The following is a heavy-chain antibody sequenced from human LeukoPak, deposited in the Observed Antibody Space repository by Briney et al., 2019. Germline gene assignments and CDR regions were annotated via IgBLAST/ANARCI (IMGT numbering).Heavy chain of an antibody. CDR3: ARDVRRDGYNQ. V-gene: IGHV1-2*02. Sequence: ASVKVSCKASGYTFTSYGISWVRQAPGQGLEFMGWINPNSGDTKYAPKFQGRVTMTRDTSISTAYMELSSLTSGDTALYYCARDVRRDGYNQWGQGALVTVSS. CDR1: GYTFTSYG. CDR2: INPNSGDT. D-gene: IGHD5-24*01. J-gene: IGHJ4*02.